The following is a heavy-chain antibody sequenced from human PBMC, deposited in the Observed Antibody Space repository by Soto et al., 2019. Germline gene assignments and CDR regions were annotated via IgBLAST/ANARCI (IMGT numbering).Heavy chain of an antibody. CDR3: VRSGTARLLRHSWFDT. Sequence: EVQLVEAGGGLVKPGGSLRLSCAASGFTFNTYDMNWVRQAPGKGLGWVSSITTSSSYIYYADSLKGRITTSRDNAKNSLFLQMNSLGAEDTAVYYCVRSGTARLLRHSWFDTWGQGTLVTVSS. V-gene: IGHV3-21*01. D-gene: IGHD2-21*01. J-gene: IGHJ5*02. CDR1: GFTFNTYD. CDR2: ITTSSSYI.